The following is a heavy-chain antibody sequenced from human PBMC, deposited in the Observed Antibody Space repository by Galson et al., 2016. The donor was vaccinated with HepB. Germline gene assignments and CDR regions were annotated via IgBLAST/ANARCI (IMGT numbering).Heavy chain of an antibody. CDR2: ISYDGNNK. D-gene: IGHD3-3*01. J-gene: IGHJ6*02. CDR3: AKDLRGYYDFLFGMDV. CDR1: GFSFSNHG. Sequence: SLRLSCAASGFSFSNHGMHWVRQAPGKGLEWVAFISYDGNNKYYADSVKGRFTISRGNSKNTLFRQMNSLRAEDTAVYYCAKDLRGYYDFLFGMDVWGQGTTVTVSS. V-gene: IGHV3-30*18.